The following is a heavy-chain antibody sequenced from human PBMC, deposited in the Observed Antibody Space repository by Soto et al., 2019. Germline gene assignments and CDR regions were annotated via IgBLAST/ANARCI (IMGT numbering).Heavy chain of an antibody. CDR3: AREIVAPATKGKSMDV. Sequence: GGSLRLSCAASGFTVSSNYMSWVRQAPGKGLEWASVIYSGGSTYYADSVKGRFTISRDNSKNTLYLQMNSLRAVDTAVYYCAREIVAPATKGKSMDVWGQGTTVTVSS. V-gene: IGHV3-53*01. CDR2: IYSGGST. CDR1: GFTVSSNY. J-gene: IGHJ6*02. D-gene: IGHD2-2*01.